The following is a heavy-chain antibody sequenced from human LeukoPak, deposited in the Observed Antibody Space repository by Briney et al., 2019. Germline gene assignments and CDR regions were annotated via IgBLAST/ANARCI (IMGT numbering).Heavy chain of an antibody. CDR1: GGSISSSSYY. J-gene: IGHJ5*02. D-gene: IGHD3-10*01. V-gene: IGHV4-61*05. Sequence: PSETLSLTCTVSGGSISSSSYYWGWIRQPPGKGLEWIGYIYYSGSTNYNPSLKSRVTISVDTSKNQFSLKLSSVTAADTAVYYCARGGSGAINNWFDPWGQGTLVTVSS. CDR3: ARGGSGAINNWFDP. CDR2: IYYSGST.